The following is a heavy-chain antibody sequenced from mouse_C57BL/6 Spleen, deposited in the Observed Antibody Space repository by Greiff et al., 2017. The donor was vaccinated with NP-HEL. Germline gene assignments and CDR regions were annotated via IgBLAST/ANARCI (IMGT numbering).Heavy chain of an antibody. D-gene: IGHD1-1*01. Sequence: QVQLQQSGAELVRPGASVTLSCKASGYTFTDYEMHWVKQTPVHGLEWIGAIDPETGGTAYNQKFKGKAILTADKSSSTAYMELRSLTSEDSAVYYCTRLCLITTVRYFDYWGQGTTLTVSS. CDR1: GYTFTDYE. CDR3: TRLCLITTVRYFDY. J-gene: IGHJ2*01. CDR2: IDPETGGT. V-gene: IGHV1-15*01.